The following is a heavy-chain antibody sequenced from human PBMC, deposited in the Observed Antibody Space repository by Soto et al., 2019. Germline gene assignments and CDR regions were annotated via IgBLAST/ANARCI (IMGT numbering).Heavy chain of an antibody. CDR1: GGFISSGGYS. CDR3: AKSIAAAGDAYDI. Sequence: SETLSPTFAVSGGFISSGGYSLCWIRQPPGKGLEWIGYIYHSGSTYYNPSLKSRVTISVDRSKNQFSLKLSSVTAADTAVYYCAKSIAAAGDAYDIWGQGTMVTVSS. D-gene: IGHD6-13*01. V-gene: IGHV4-30-2*01. J-gene: IGHJ3*02. CDR2: IYHSGST.